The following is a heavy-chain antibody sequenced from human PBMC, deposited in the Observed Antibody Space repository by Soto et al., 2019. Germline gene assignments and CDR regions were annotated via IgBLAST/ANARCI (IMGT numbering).Heavy chain of an antibody. CDR1: GESFSGYY. CDR3: ARLPDAGSYFQY. V-gene: IGHV4-34*01. J-gene: IGHJ1*01. D-gene: IGHD3-10*01. Sequence: QVELQQWGAGLLKPSETLSLTCAVYGESFSGYYWSWIRQPPGKGLEWIGEINYRGRTKYNPSLKSRVTISVDTSKNQFSLKLSSLTAADAAVYYCARLPDAGSYFQYWGQGTLVTVSS. CDR2: INYRGRT.